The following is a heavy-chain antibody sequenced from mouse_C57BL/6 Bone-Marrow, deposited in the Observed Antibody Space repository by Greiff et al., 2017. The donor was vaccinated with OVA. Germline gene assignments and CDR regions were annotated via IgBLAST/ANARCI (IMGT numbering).Heavy chain of an antibody. CDR2: IYPGDGDT. CDR1: GYAFSSYW. D-gene: IGHD1-1*01. CDR3: ARRVGLKVFAY. V-gene: IGHV1-80*01. J-gene: IGHJ3*01. Sequence: VQRVESGAELVKPGASVKISCKASGYAFSSYWMNWVKQRPGKGLEWIGQIYPGDGDTNYNGKFKGKATLTADKSSSTAYMQLSSLTSEDSAVYFCARRVGLKVFAYWGQGTLVTVSA.